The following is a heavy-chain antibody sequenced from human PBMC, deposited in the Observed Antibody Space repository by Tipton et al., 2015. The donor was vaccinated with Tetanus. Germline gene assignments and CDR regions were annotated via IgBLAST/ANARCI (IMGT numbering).Heavy chain of an antibody. Sequence: TLSLTCSVSGDSVSSGSYYWTWIRQPPGKGLEWIGYIYRTGSTKYNSSLRDRVTIALDTSKNQFSLNMTSVTAADTAVYYCAILPKHWLAPRGAPWGQGILVTVSS. CDR2: IYRTGST. D-gene: IGHD6-19*01. CDR1: GDSVSSGSYY. J-gene: IGHJ5*02. CDR3: AILPKHWLAPRGAP. V-gene: IGHV4-61*01.